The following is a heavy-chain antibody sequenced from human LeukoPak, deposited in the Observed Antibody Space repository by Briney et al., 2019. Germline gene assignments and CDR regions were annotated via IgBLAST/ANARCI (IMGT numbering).Heavy chain of an antibody. D-gene: IGHD6-19*01. CDR3: ARDGVSSDWSLGGRFDY. CDR1: GFTFSSYS. J-gene: IGHJ4*02. V-gene: IGHV3-21*01. Sequence: GGSLRLSCAASGFTFSSYSMNWIRQAPGKGLEWVSSISSSSSYIYYADSVKGRFTISRDNAKNSLYLQMNSLRAEDTAVYYCARDGVSSDWSLGGRFDYWGQGTLVTVSS. CDR2: ISSSSSYI.